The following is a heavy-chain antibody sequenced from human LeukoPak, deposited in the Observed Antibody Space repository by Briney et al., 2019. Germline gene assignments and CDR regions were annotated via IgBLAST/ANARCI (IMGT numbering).Heavy chain of an antibody. CDR1: GGTFSSYA. J-gene: IGHJ5*02. V-gene: IGHV1-69*05. Sequence: SVKVSCKASGGTFSSYAISWVRQAPGQGLEWMGRIIPIFGTANYAQKFQGRVTITTDESTSTAYMELSSLRSEDTAVYYCARDKLDDFWSGYYIGWLDPWGQGTLVTVSS. D-gene: IGHD3-3*01. CDR3: ARDKLDDFWSGYYIGWLDP. CDR2: IIPIFGTA.